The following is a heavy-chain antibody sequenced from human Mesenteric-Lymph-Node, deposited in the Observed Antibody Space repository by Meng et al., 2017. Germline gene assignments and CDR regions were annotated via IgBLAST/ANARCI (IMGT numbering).Heavy chain of an antibody. D-gene: IGHD3-9*01. Sequence: ASVKVSCKASGYTFNSYYMHWVRQAPGQGLEWMGIINPSGGSTSYAQKFQGRVTMTRDTSTSTVYMELSSLRSEDTAVYYCARANRWLYYYYYGMDVWGQGTTVTVSS. CDR3: ARANRWLYYYYYGMDV. V-gene: IGHV1-46*02. CDR1: GYTFNSYY. CDR2: INPSGGST. J-gene: IGHJ6*02.